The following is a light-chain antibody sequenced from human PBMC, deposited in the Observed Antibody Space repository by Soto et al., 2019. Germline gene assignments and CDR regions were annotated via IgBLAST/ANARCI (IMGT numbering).Light chain of an antibody. J-gene: IGLJ2*01. Sequence: QPVLTQSPSASASLGASVKLTCTLSSGHSSYAIAWHQQQPEKGPRYLMKLNSDGSHSKGDGIPDRFSGSSSGAERYLTISSLQSEDEADYYCQTWGTGERVFGGGTKLTVL. CDR3: QTWGTGERV. CDR2: LNSDGSH. V-gene: IGLV4-69*01. CDR1: SGHSSYA.